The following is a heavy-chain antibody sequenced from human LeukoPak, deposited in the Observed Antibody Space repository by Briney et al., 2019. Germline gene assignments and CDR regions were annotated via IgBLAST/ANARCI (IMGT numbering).Heavy chain of an antibody. J-gene: IGHJ2*01. CDR1: GFTFNNYA. CDR3: AKSGTMGPTRFDWYFDL. Sequence: GGSLRLSCAASGFTFNNYAMGWVRQTPGKGLEWVSGITGNGRSTYYADSVKGRFTISRDNSKSTLYLQVNSLRAEDTAAYFCAKSGTMGPTRFDWYFDLWGRGTQVIVSS. D-gene: IGHD1-26*01. V-gene: IGHV3-23*01. CDR2: ITGNGRST.